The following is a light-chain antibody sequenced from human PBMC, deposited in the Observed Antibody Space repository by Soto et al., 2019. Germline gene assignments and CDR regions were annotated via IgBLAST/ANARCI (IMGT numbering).Light chain of an antibody. V-gene: IGKV1-39*01. CDR1: EDIINY. CDR2: GAS. J-gene: IGKJ1*01. CDR3: LQTYRDPRT. Sequence: DIQMTQSPSSLSASVGDRVTITCRASEDIINYLNCYQHEPGKGPKLLIYGASSLQSVIPSRFSGSGSGTEFTLTISSLQPEDFATYYCLQTYRDPRTFGHGTKVYIK.